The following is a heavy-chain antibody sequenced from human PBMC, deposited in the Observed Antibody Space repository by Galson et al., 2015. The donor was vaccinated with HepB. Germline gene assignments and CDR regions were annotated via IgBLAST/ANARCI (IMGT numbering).Heavy chain of an antibody. Sequence: SLRLSCAASGITFSSYAVSWVRQAPGKGLEWVSSISGIGRSTQYSGSVRGRFTISRDNSKNTLYLQMNSLRAEDTAVYYCAKLYYDFWTGYKLPSNWSDPWGQGTLVTVTS. CDR3: AKLYYDFWTGYKLPSNWSDP. J-gene: IGHJ5*02. V-gene: IGHV3-23*01. CDR1: GITFSSYA. D-gene: IGHD3-3*01. CDR2: ISGIGRST.